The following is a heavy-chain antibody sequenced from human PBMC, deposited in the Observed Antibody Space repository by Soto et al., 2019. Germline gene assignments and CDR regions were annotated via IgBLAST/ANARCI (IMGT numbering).Heavy chain of an antibody. D-gene: IGHD1-1*01. J-gene: IGHJ5*02. CDR2: INSNTGRT. CDR3: ARDFSYAEENWNDAYNWIDP. CDR1: GYTFTAYY. V-gene: IGHV1-2*02. Sequence: QVQLVQSGAEVKKPGASVKVSCKTSGYTFTAYYTHWVRQAPGQGLEWMGWINSNTGRTNYAQQFQGRVTMTRDTAMSTAYMELSRLRSDDTAVYYCARDFSYAEENWNDAYNWIDPWGQGTLVTVSS.